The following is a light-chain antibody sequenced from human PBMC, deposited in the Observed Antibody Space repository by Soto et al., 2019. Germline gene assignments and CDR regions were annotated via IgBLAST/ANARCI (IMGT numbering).Light chain of an antibody. J-gene: IGKJ4*01. CDR2: DAS. Sequence: DIQMTQSPSTLSASVGDRVTITCRASQTIGSWLAWYQQKPGKAPELLIYDASTLEGGVPSRFSGSGSGTEFTLTISSLQPDDFATYYCQQYNSYSGLTFGGGTKVEIK. CDR3: QQYNSYSGLT. CDR1: QTIGSW. V-gene: IGKV1-5*01.